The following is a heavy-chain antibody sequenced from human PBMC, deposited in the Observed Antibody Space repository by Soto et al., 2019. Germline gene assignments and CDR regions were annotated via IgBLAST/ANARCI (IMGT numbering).Heavy chain of an antibody. CDR1: GGSISSSNW. CDR3: ASGLWMGSGRSEVDY. Sequence: SATLSLTCAVSGGSISSSNWWSWVRQPPGKGLEWIGEIYHSGSTNYNPSLKSRVTISVDKSKNQFSLKLSSVTAADTAVYYCASGLWMGSGRSEVDYWGQGTLVTVSS. J-gene: IGHJ4*02. V-gene: IGHV4-4*02. D-gene: IGHD3-10*01. CDR2: IYHSGST.